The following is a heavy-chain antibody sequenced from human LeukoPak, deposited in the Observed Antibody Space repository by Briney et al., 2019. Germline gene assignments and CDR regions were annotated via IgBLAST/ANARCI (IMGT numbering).Heavy chain of an antibody. D-gene: IGHD1-26*01. V-gene: IGHV3-7*01. CDR1: GFTFSSYG. Sequence: GGSLRLSCAASGFTFSSYGMSWVRQAPGKGLEWVANIKKDGSEKYYVDSVKGRFTISRDNAKNSLYLQMNSLRAEDTAVYYCARDLVGATSGNWFDPWGQGTLVTVSS. CDR2: IKKDGSEK. J-gene: IGHJ5*02. CDR3: ARDLVGATSGNWFDP.